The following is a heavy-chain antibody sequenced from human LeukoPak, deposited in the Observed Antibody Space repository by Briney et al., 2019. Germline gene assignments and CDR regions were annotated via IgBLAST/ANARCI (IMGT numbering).Heavy chain of an antibody. V-gene: IGHV3-33*01. CDR1: GFTFSTYG. Sequence: GGPLRLSCAASGFTFSTYGMHWVRQAPGKGLEWVAVIYYGGSDSYYGDSVKGRFTISRDNSKNTLYLQVNSLRAEDTAVYYCARYYGSGRGYYGLDVWGQGTTVTVSS. CDR3: ARYYGSGRGYYGLDV. CDR2: IYYGGSDS. D-gene: IGHD3-10*01. J-gene: IGHJ6*02.